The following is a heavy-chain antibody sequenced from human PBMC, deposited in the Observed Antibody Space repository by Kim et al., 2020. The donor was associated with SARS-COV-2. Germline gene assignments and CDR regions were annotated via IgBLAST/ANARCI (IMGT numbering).Heavy chain of an antibody. Sequence: SETLSLTCTVSGGSISSYYWSWIRQPPGKGLEWIGYIYYSGSTNYNPSLKSRVTISVDTSKNQFSLKLSSVTAADTAVYYCAILQTGDWYFDLWGRGTLVTVSS. CDR3: AILQTGDWYFDL. CDR2: IYYSGST. CDR1: GGSISSYY. J-gene: IGHJ2*01. V-gene: IGHV4-59*01. D-gene: IGHD7-27*01.